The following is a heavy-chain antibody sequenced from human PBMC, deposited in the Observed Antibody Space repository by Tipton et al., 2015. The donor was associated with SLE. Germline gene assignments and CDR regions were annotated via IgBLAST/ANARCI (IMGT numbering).Heavy chain of an antibody. J-gene: IGHJ5*02. CDR2: IYYSGNT. CDR1: GGSISDYY. D-gene: IGHD5-18*01. CDR3: ARDRDTAMVTGWLDP. Sequence: TLSLTCTVSGGSISDYYWSWIRQLPGKGLEWIGYIYYSGNTNYNPSLKSRVTISVDTSTNQFSLKLSSVTAADTAVYYCARDRDTAMVTGWLDPWGQGTLVTVSS. V-gene: IGHV4-59*01.